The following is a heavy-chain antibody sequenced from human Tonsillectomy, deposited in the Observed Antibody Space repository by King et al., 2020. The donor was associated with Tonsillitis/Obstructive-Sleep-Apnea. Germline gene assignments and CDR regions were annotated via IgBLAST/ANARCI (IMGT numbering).Heavy chain of an antibody. D-gene: IGHD2-21*01. CDR2: ISTSSSYT. CDR3: ARQSVVGHTPPFDY. J-gene: IGHJ4*02. CDR1: GFIFSDYN. Sequence: VQLVESGGGLVKPGGSLRLSCAPSGFIFSDYNMNWVRQAPGKGLEWFSYISTSSSYTKYADSVWGRFTISRDNAKNSLYLQMTSLRVEDTAVYYCARQSVVGHTPPFDYWGQGTLVTVSS. V-gene: IGHV3-11*05.